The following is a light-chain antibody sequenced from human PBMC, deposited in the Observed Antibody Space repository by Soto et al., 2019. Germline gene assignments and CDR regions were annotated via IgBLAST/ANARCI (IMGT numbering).Light chain of an antibody. CDR3: QSYDSSLRAYV. CDR2: DNR. CDR1: SSNIGAGFD. J-gene: IGLJ1*01. Sequence: QSVLTQPPSVSGAPGQRVTISCTGNSSNIGAGFDVHWYQHLPGTAPPLLISDNRDRPSGVPDRFSGSKSGTSASLAITGLQAEDEADYYCQSYDSSLRAYVFGTGTKVTVL. V-gene: IGLV1-40*01.